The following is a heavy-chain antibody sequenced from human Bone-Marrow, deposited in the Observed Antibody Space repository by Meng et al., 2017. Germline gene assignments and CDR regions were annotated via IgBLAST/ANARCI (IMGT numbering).Heavy chain of an antibody. CDR2: IDWDDDK. J-gene: IGHJ4*02. CDR3: AREYSSGWFFDY. D-gene: IGHD6-19*01. V-gene: IGHV2-70*04. Sequence: SGPTLVKPTQTLTLTCTFSGFSLSTSGMRVSWIRQPPGKALEWLARIDWDDDKFYSTSLKTRLTISKDTSKNQVVLTTTNMDPVDTATYYCAREYSSGWFFDYWGQGTLVTVSS. CDR1: GFSLSTSGMR.